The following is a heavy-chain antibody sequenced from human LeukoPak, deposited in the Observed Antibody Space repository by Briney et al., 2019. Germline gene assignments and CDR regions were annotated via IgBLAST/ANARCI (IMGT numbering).Heavy chain of an antibody. CDR3: ARHPPHDFWSSRPFYYTDV. CDR2: ISGSVNTI. V-gene: IGHV3-48*01. J-gene: IGHJ6*03. D-gene: IGHD3-3*01. CDR1: GFTFSSNI. Sequence: PGGSLRLSCVASGFTFSSNIMNWVRQAPGKGLEWVSYISGSVNTIYYADSVKGRFTISRDNAKNSLYLQMESLRAEDTAVYYCARHPPHDFWSSRPFYYTDVWGKGTTVTVSS.